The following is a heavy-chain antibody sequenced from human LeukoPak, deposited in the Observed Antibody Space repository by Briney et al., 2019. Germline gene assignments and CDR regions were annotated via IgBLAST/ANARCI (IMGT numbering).Heavy chain of an antibody. V-gene: IGHV4-28*05. CDR3: ARWAATSSFAFDI. Sequence: SDTLSLTCAVSGYSISSSNWWGWIRQPPGKGLEWIGYIYYSGNIYYNPSLKSRVTMSVDTSKNQFSLKLSSVTAVDTAVYYCARWAATSSFAFDIWGQGTMVTVSS. CDR1: GYSISSSNW. D-gene: IGHD2-15*01. CDR2: IYYSGNI. J-gene: IGHJ3*02.